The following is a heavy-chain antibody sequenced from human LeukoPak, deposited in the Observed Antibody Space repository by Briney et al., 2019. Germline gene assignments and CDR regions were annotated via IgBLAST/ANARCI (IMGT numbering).Heavy chain of an antibody. D-gene: IGHD6-19*01. Sequence: ASVKVSCKASGYIFTSYGISWVRQAPGQGLEWMGWISVYNGNTNYAQNFQGRVTMTTDTSTRTAYMELRSLRPDDTAVYYCAREGIAVAGSFDYWGQRTLVTVSS. CDR1: GYIFTSYG. CDR2: ISVYNGNT. CDR3: AREGIAVAGSFDY. V-gene: IGHV1-18*01. J-gene: IGHJ4*02.